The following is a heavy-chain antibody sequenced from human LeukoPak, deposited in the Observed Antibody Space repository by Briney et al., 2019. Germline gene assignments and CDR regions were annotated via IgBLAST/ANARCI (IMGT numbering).Heavy chain of an antibody. J-gene: IGHJ6*02. CDR1: GGSFSGYY. V-gene: IGHV4-34*01. Sequence: SETLSPTCAVYGGSFSGYYWSWIRQPPGKGLEWIGEINHSGSTNYNPSLKSRVTISVDTSKNQFFLKLSSVTAADTAVYYCARVRITMVRGVLYYYYGMDVWGQGTTVTVSS. CDR2: INHSGST. D-gene: IGHD3-10*01. CDR3: ARVRITMVRGVLYYYYGMDV.